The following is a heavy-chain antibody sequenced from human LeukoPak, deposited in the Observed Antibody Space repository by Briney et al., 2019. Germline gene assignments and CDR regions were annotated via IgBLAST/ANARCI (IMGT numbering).Heavy chain of an antibody. CDR2: MSYDGINK. J-gene: IGHJ4*02. CDR3: ARNQGDPGIAAAGFFDY. D-gene: IGHD6-13*01. Sequence: AGGSLRLSCAASGFTFETYAIHWVRQAPGKGLEWVAAMSYDGINKHYADSVMGRFTISRDNSKNTLYLQMNSLRPEDTALYYCARNQGDPGIAAAGFFDYWGQGTLVTVSS. CDR1: GFTFETYA. V-gene: IGHV3-30-3*01.